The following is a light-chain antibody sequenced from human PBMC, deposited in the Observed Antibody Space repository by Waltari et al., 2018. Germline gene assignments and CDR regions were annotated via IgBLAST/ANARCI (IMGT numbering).Light chain of an antibody. Sequence: QSVLTQPPSVSAAPGQKVTISCSGSGSNIANNYVCLSQQPPGTAPKLLIYDNNKRPSGIPDRFSGSKSGTSATLAITGLQTGDEADYYCGTWDNSLSAGGVFGGGTKLTVL. CDR3: GTWDNSLSAGGV. V-gene: IGLV1-51*01. CDR2: DNN. CDR1: GSNIANNY. J-gene: IGLJ2*01.